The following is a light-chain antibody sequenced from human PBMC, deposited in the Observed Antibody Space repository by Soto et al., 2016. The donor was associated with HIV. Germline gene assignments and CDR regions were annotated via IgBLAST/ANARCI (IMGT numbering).Light chain of an antibody. V-gene: IGLV3-1*01. CDR1: NLWDKY. CDR2: DNN. J-gene: IGLJ1*01. CDR3: QVWNIKDYI. Sequence: SYELTQSLSVSVSPGQTASITCSGANLWDKYVYWYQQKPGQSPLLVIQDNNRRPSGVPERFSGSNSWGTATLTITGTQAMDEGDYYCQVWNIKDYIFGPGTKVTVL.